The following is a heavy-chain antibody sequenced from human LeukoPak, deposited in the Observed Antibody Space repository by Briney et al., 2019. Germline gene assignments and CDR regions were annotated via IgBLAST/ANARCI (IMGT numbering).Heavy chain of an antibody. J-gene: IGHJ6*02. CDR2: IYYSGST. V-gene: IGHV4-59*01. D-gene: IGHD3-22*01. Sequence: SETLSLTCTVSGGSISSYYWSWIRQPPGKGLEWTGYIYYSGSTNYNPSLRSRVTISVDTSKNQFSLDLRSVTAADTAVYYCARGPHYHDSSGYSPSYSYAMDVWGQGTTVTVSS. CDR3: ARGPHYHDSSGYSPSYSYAMDV. CDR1: GGSISSYY.